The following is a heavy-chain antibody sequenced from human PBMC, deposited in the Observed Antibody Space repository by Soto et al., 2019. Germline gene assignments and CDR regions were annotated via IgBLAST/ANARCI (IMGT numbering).Heavy chain of an antibody. V-gene: IGHV3-48*02. CDR1: GFTFKSYD. J-gene: IGHJ6*02. CDR3: ARDRRDYDSWSGYYSGMDV. D-gene: IGHD3-3*01. CDR2: IGASSSTI. Sequence: EVQMVESGGGLAQPGGSLRLSCEASGFTFKSYDMNWVRQAPGKGLEWISHIGASSSTIYYADSVKGRFTISRDNAKISLYLQMNSLRDEDTAVYYCARDRRDYDSWSGYYSGMDVWGQGTTVSVSS.